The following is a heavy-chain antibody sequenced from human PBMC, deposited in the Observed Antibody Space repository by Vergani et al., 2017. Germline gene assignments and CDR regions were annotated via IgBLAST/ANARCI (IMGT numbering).Heavy chain of an antibody. V-gene: IGHV3-23*04. CDR1: GFTFDDYA. Sequence: EVQLVESGGGLVQPGRSLRLSCAASGFTFDDYAMHWVRQAPGKGLEWVSAISGSGGSTYYADSVKGRFTISRDNSKNTLYLQMNSLRAEDTAVYYCAKVSSSSWYYYWGQGTLVTVSS. CDR3: AKVSSSSWYYY. D-gene: IGHD6-13*01. CDR2: ISGSGGST. J-gene: IGHJ4*02.